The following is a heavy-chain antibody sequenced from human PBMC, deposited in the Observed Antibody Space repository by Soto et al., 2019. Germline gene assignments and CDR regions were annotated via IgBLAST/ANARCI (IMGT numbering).Heavy chain of an antibody. Sequence: GESQKISYKVVEDSFTGFWIGWVRPKPGKGLEWMGIIYPGDSDTRYSPSFQGQVTISADKSISTAYLQWSSLKASDTAMYYCARYGSGSYPRSGYYYYGMDVWGQGTTVTGFS. CDR3: ARYGSGSYPRSGYYYYGMDV. CDR2: IYPGDSDT. V-gene: IGHV5-51*01. CDR1: EDSFTGFW. D-gene: IGHD3-10*01. J-gene: IGHJ6*02.